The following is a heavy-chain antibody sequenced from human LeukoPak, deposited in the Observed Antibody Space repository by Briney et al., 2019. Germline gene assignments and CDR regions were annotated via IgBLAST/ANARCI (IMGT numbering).Heavy chain of an antibody. J-gene: IGHJ5*02. V-gene: IGHV3-74*01. D-gene: IGHD6-19*01. CDR2: INSDGSST. CDR1: GFTFSSYW. Sequence: QTGGSLRLSCAASGFTFSSYWMHWVRQAPGKGLVWVSRINSDGSSTSYADSVKGRFTISRDNAKNTLYLQMNSLRAEDTAVYYCASVYSSGWYLDWFDPWGQGTLVTVSS. CDR3: ASVYSSGWYLDWFDP.